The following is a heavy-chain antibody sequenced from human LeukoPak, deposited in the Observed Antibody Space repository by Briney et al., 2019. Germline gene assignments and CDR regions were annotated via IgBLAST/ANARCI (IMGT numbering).Heavy chain of an antibody. V-gene: IGHV1-2*02. CDR2: INPNSGGT. D-gene: IGHD6-13*01. CDR3: ARSSSSWYPTFDS. Sequence: ASVKVSCKASGYTFTGYYRHWVRQAPGQGLEWMGWINPNSGGTNYAQKFQGRVTMTRDTSISTAYMELSSLRSDDTAVFYCARSSSSWYPTFDSWGQGTLVTVSS. J-gene: IGHJ4*02. CDR1: GYTFTGYY.